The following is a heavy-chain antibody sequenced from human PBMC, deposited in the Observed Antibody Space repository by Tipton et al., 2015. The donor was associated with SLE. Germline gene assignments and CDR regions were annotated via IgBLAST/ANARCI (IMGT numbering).Heavy chain of an antibody. Sequence: TLSLTCAVSGFPISSGYYWGWIRQSPEKGLEWIGSISHNGNIYYNPSLKSRVTISVDMSKNQFSLKLSSVTAADTAVYYCARPSTTVVPDYWGRGTLVTVSS. CDR2: ISHNGNI. CDR3: ARPSTTVVPDY. V-gene: IGHV4-38-2*01. CDR1: GFPISSGYY. J-gene: IGHJ4*02. D-gene: IGHD3-10*01.